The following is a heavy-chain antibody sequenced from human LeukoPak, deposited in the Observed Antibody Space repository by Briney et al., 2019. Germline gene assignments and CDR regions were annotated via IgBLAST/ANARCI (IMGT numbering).Heavy chain of an antibody. CDR2: FDPEDGET. CDR1: GCTLTELS. V-gene: IGHV1-24*01. D-gene: IGHD6-19*01. J-gene: IGHJ4*02. CDR3: ATLDSSGWHYYFDY. Sequence: ASVKVSCKVSGCTLTELSMHWVRQAPGKGLEWMGGFDPEDGETIYAQKFQGRVTMTEDTSTDTAYMELSSLRSEDTAVYYCATLDSSGWHYYFDYWGQGTLVTVSS.